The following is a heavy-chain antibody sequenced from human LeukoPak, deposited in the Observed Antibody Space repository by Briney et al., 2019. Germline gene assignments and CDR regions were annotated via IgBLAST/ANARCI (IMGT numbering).Heavy chain of an antibody. V-gene: IGHV4-30-4*01. CDR1: GGSISSGDYY. CDR3: AGYDDYGGNSPLNFDY. J-gene: IGHJ4*02. Sequence: PSQTLSLTCTVSGGSISSGDYYWSWIRQPPGKGLEWIGYIYYSGSTYYNPSLKSRVTISVDTSKNQFSLKLSSVTAADTAVYYCAGYDDYGGNSPLNFDYWGQGTLVTVSS. CDR2: IYYSGST. D-gene: IGHD4-23*01.